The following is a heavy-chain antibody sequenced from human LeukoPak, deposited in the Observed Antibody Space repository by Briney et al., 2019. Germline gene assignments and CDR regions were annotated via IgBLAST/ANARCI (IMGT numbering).Heavy chain of an antibody. J-gene: IGHJ2*01. CDR2: INRRGHT. CDR3: AKGGSSGYYRWCFDL. CDR1: GFTFDRFT. D-gene: IGHD3-22*01. V-gene: IGHV3-43*01. Sequence: GGSLRLSCAASGFTFDRFTIHWVRQTPGKGLEWVSLINRRGHTFYADSVKGRFTISRDNSRNSVFLQMNSLRAEDTAVYYCAKGGSSGYYRWCFDLWGRGTLVTVSS.